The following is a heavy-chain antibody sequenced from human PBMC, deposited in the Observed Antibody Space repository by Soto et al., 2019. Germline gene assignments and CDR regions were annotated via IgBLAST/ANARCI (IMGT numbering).Heavy chain of an antibody. CDR2: IYYTGNT. J-gene: IGHJ4*02. D-gene: IGHD3-3*01. CDR3: AREGNDFPNGGHYYFEY. CDR1: GGSIRNYY. Sequence: SETLSLTCTVSGGSIRNYYWSWIRQAPGKGLEWIGYIYYTGNTNYNPSLKSRVTISVDTSSNQFSLKVTSVSAADTAVYYCAREGNDFPNGGHYYFEYCRQGSLITVS. V-gene: IGHV4-59*01.